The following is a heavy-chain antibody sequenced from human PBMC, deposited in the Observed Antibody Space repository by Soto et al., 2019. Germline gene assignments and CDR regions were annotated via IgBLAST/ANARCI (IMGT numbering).Heavy chain of an antibody. CDR2: ISHDGTNK. CDR3: AKACAGGTSCFYTDY. J-gene: IGHJ4*02. V-gene: IGHV3-30*18. D-gene: IGHD2-15*01. CDR1: GFTFSNSG. Sequence: QAQLVESGGGVVQPGRSLRLSCAASGFTFSNSGMHWVRQSPGKGLEWVALISHDGTNKLYADSVKGRFTISRDNSKNTVYLQRNSLRTEDTAAYYCAKACAGGTSCFYTDYWGQGTLVSVSS.